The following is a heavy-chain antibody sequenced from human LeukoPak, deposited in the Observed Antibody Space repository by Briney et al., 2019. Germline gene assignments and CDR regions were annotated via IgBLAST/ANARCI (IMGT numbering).Heavy chain of an antibody. V-gene: IGHV3-23*01. J-gene: IGHJ4*02. Sequence: GESLRLSCAASGFTFISYSMSWVRQAPGKGLEWVSVISGSGGSTHYADSAKGRFTISRDNSKNTLYLQMSSLRAEDTAVYYCAKESPVFDYWGQGTLVTVSS. CDR1: GFTFISYS. CDR3: AKESPVFDY. CDR2: ISGSGGST.